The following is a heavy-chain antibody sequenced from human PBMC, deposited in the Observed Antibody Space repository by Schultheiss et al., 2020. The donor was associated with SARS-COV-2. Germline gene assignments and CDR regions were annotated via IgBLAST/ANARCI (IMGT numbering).Heavy chain of an antibody. D-gene: IGHD3-10*01. V-gene: IGHV3-64*02. Sequence: GGSLRLSCAASGFTFSSYAMHWVLQAPGKGLEYVSAISSNGGSTYYADSVKGRFTISRDNSKNTLYLQMNSLRAEDTAVYYCARNGAGFDYWGQGTLVTVSS. J-gene: IGHJ4*02. CDR2: ISSNGGST. CDR1: GFTFSSYA. CDR3: ARNGAGFDY.